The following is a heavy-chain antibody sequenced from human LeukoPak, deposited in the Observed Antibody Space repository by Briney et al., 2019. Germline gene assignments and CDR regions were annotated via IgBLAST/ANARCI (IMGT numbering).Heavy chain of an antibody. Sequence: SETLSLTCTVSGGSISSGGYYWSWLRQHPGKGLEWIGYIYYSGSTYYNPSLKSRVTISVDTSKNQFSLKLSSVTAADTAVYYCARSTIFGVVIPPDYWGQGTLVTVSS. J-gene: IGHJ4*02. D-gene: IGHD3-3*01. CDR1: GGSISSGGYY. CDR2: IYYSGST. V-gene: IGHV4-31*03. CDR3: ARSTIFGVVIPPDY.